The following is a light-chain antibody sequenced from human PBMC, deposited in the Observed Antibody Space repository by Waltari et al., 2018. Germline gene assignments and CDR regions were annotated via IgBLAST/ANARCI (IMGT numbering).Light chain of an antibody. CDR1: QGISSY. CDR3: QQHSTYPLT. CDR2: EAS. V-gene: IGKV1-9*01. J-gene: IGKJ4*01. Sequence: IQLTQSPSSLSASVGDRVTITCRASQGISSYLGWYQQKPGKAPKLLIYEASTLQRGVPSRFSGSGSGTDFTLIISSLQPEDFATYFCQQHSTYPLTFGGGTKVETK.